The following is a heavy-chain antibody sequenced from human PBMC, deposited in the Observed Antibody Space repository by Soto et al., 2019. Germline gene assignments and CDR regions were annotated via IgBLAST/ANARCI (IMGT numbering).Heavy chain of an antibody. Sequence: PSETLSLTCTVSGGSISSYYWSWIRQPPGKGLEWIGYIYYSGSTNYNPSLKSRVTISVDTSKNQFSLKLSSVTAADTAVYYCASVSYYDILTGYFDYWGQGTLVTVSS. V-gene: IGHV4-59*01. CDR2: IYYSGST. J-gene: IGHJ4*02. CDR3: ASVSYYDILTGYFDY. D-gene: IGHD3-9*01. CDR1: GGSISSYY.